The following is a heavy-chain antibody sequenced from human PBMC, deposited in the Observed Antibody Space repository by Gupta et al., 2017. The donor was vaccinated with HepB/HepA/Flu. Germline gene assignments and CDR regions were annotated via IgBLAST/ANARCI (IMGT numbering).Heavy chain of an antibody. CDR3: ARDGPDYGNYINFDY. CDR2: ISAYNGKT. V-gene: IGHV1-18*01. D-gene: IGHD4-11*01. J-gene: IGHJ4*02. CDR1: GYTFTNYG. Sequence: QVQLVHSGGEVKKPGASVKVSCKASGYTFTNYGISWVRQAPGQGLEWMAWISAYNGKTNYAQGFKGRVIMTTDTSTNTAYMELRSLRSDDPAVYYCARDGPDYGNYINFDYWGQGTLVTVSS.